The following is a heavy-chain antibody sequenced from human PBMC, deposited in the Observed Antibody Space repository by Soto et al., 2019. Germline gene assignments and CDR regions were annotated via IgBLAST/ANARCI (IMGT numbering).Heavy chain of an antibody. CDR1: GGSISSYY. V-gene: IGHV4-59*01. Sequence: SETLSLTCTVSGGSISSYYWSWIRQPPGKGLEWIGYIYYSGSTNYNPSLKSRVTISVDTSKNQFSLKLSSVTAADTAVYYCARDAYSGSSSRDYNWFDPWGQGTLVTVS. D-gene: IGHD1-26*01. CDR2: IYYSGST. CDR3: ARDAYSGSSSRDYNWFDP. J-gene: IGHJ5*02.